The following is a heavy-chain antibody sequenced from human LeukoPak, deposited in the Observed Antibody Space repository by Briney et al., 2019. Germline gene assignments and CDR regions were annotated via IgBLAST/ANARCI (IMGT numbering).Heavy chain of an antibody. J-gene: IGHJ4*02. CDR1: GYTFTDYH. D-gene: IGHD3-10*01. CDR3: ASSGSGTNLADY. Sequence: ASVKVSCKASGYTFTDYHMHWVRQAPGQGLQWMGWINPNSGGTNYAQKFQGRVTMTRDTSISTAYMELSRLRSDDTAVYYCASSGSGTNLADYWGQGTLVTVSS. V-gene: IGHV1-2*02. CDR2: INPNSGGT.